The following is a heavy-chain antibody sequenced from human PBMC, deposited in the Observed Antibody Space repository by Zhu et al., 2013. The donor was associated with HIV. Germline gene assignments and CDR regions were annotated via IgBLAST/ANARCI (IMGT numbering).Heavy chain of an antibody. J-gene: IGHJ6*02. CDR2: MNPNSGNT. CDR3: ARGYHCSSTSCYHYYYGMDV. CDR1: GYTFTSYD. D-gene: IGHD2-2*01. V-gene: IGHV1-8*01. Sequence: QVQLVQSGREVKKPGSSVKVSCKASGYTFTSYDINWVRQATGQGLEWMGWMNPNSGNTGYAQKFQGRVTMTRNTSISTAYMELSSLRSEDTAVYYCARGYHCSSTSCYHYYYGMDVWGQGTTVTVSS.